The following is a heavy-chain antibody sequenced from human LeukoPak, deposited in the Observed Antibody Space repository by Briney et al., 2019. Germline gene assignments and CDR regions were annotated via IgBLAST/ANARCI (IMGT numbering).Heavy chain of an antibody. D-gene: IGHD5-18*01. CDR2: IIPILGIA. CDR1: GGTFSSYA. CDR3: AREINGYSYGPGDY. J-gene: IGHJ4*02. V-gene: IGHV1-69*04. Sequence: GASEKVSCKASGGTFSSYAISWVRQAPGQGLEWMGRIIPILGIANYAQKFQGRVTITADESTSTAYMELSSLRSEDTAVYYCAREINGYSYGPGDYWGQGTLVTVSS.